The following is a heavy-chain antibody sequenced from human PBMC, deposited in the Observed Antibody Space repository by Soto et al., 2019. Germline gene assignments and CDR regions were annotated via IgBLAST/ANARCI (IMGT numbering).Heavy chain of an antibody. CDR2: ISSCGSSI. D-gene: IGHD6-13*01. CDR1: GFTFSDYY. CDR3: AREPGIAAAATLGGMDV. Sequence: QVQLVESGGGLVKPGGSLRLSCAASGFTFSDYYMSWIRQAPGKGLEWISYISSCGSSIYYADSVKGRFTISRDNAESSLYLQMNRLRAEDTAVYYCAREPGIAAAATLGGMDVWGQGTTVTVSS. V-gene: IGHV3-11*01. J-gene: IGHJ6*02.